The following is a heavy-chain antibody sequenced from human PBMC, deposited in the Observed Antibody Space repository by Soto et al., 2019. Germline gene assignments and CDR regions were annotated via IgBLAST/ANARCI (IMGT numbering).Heavy chain of an antibody. V-gene: IGHV3-9*01. CDR3: AKAQTIAVVGIGFDY. D-gene: IGHD6-19*01. J-gene: IGHJ4*02. CDR2: ISWNSGSI. Sequence: EVQLVESGGGLVQPGRSLRLSCAASGFTFDDYAMHWVRQAPGKGLEWVSGISWNSGSIGYADSVKGRFTISRDNAENSLYLQMNSLRVEDTALYYCAKAQTIAVVGIGFDYWGQGTLVTVSS. CDR1: GFTFDDYA.